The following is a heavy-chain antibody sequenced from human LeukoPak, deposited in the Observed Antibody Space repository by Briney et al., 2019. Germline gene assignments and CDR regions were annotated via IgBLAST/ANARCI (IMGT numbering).Heavy chain of an antibody. CDR3: ARSVNYYYYMDV. Sequence: SVKVSCKASGYTFTSYAMLLGREAPGQRVGWMGWINAGNGNTKYSQEFQGRVTITRDTSASTAYMELSSLRSEDTAVYYCARSVNYYYYMDVWGKGTPVTVSS. CDR1: GYTFTSYA. V-gene: IGHV1-3*03. J-gene: IGHJ6*03. D-gene: IGHD4-11*01. CDR2: INAGNGNT.